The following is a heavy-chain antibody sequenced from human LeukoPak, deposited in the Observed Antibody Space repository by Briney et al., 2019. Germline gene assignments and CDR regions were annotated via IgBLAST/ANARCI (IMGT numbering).Heavy chain of an antibody. D-gene: IGHD2-21*01. CDR1: GGSISSSSYY. Sequence: SETLSLTCTVSGGSISSSSYYWGWIRQPPGKGLEWIGSIYYSGSTYYNPSLKSRVTISVDTSKNQFSLKLSSVTAADTAVYYCARHGSRYCGGDCYPYGMDVWGQGTTVTVSS. V-gene: IGHV4-39*01. CDR2: IYYSGST. CDR3: ARHGSRYCGGDCYPYGMDV. J-gene: IGHJ6*02.